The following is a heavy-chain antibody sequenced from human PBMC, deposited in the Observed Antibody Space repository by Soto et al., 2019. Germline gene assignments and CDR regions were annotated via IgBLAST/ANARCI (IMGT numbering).Heavy chain of an antibody. J-gene: IGHJ6*02. CDR3: ARDESGPFVVIIYPNYYYYGMDV. CDR2: ISAYNGNT. CDR1: GYTFTSYG. D-gene: IGHD3-3*01. V-gene: IGHV1-18*01. Sequence: ASVKVSCKASGYTFTSYGISWVRQAPGQGLEWMGWISAYNGNTNYAQKLQGRVTMTTDTSTSTAYMELRSLRSDDTAVYYCARDESGPFVVIIYPNYYYYGMDVWGQGTTVTVSS.